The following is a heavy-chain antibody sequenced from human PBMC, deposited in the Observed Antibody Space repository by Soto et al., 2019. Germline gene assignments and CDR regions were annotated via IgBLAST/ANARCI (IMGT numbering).Heavy chain of an antibody. CDR2: ISAYNGNT. D-gene: IGHD3-22*01. CDR1: GYTFTSYG. V-gene: IGHV1-18*01. CDR3: ARPHGDPYDSSGYYFDY. Sequence: QVQLVQSGAEVKKPGASVKVSCKASGYTFTSYGISWVRQAPGQGREWMGWISAYNGNTNYAQKLKGRVTMTTDTSTSTAYMELRSLRSDDTAVYYCARPHGDPYDSSGYYFDYWGQGTLVTVSS. J-gene: IGHJ4*02.